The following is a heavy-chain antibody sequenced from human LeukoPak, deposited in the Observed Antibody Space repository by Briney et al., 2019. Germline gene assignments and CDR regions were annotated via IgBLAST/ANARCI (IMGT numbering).Heavy chain of an antibody. CDR3: ARALAINCFDS. CDR1: GGSISSGSYY. J-gene: IGHJ5*01. V-gene: IGHV4-61*02. CDR2: IYTSGST. Sequence: SETLSLTCTVSGGSISSGSYYWSWIRQPAGKGLEWIGRIYTSGSTNYNPSLKSRVTISVDTSKNQFSLKLNSVIAADTAVYYCARALAINCFDSWGQGTLVTVSS.